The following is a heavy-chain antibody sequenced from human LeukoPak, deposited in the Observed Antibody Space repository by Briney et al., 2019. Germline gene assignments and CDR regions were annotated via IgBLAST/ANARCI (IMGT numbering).Heavy chain of an antibody. D-gene: IGHD3-10*01. J-gene: IGHJ4*02. CDR1: GFTFSSYA. CDR2: IRYDGSNK. Sequence: PGGSLRLSGAAPGFTFSSYARHWVRQAPGKGREWVPFIRYDGSNKYYADSVKGRFTISRDNSKNTLYLQMNSLRAEDTAVYYCAKMQLKAGESDYWGQGTLVTVSS. CDR3: AKMQLKAGESDY. V-gene: IGHV3-30*02.